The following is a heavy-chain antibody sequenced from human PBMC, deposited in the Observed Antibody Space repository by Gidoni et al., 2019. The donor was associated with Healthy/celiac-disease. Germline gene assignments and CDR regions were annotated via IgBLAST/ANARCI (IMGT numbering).Heavy chain of an antibody. CDR1: GYSFTSYW. Sequence: EVQLVQSGAEVKKPGESLKISCKGSGYSFTSYWIGWVRQMPGKGLEWMGIIYPGDSDTRYSPSFQGQVTISADKSISTAYLQWSSLKASDTAMYYCARAFVDPYNIAAAYNWFDPWGQGTLVTVSS. J-gene: IGHJ5*02. V-gene: IGHV5-51*01. CDR3: ARAFVDPYNIAAAYNWFDP. D-gene: IGHD6-25*01. CDR2: IYPGDSDT.